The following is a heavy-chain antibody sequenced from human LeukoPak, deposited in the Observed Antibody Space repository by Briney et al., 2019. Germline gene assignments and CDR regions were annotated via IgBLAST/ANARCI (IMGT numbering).Heavy chain of an antibody. Sequence: ASVKVSCKASGYTFTSYAMHWVRQAPGQRLEWMGWINAGNGNTKYSQKFQGRVTITRDTSAGTAYMELSSLRSEDTAVYYCATDGGPLNYGDYYFDYWDQGTLVTVSS. CDR2: INAGNGNT. J-gene: IGHJ4*02. CDR1: GYTFTSYA. V-gene: IGHV1-3*01. CDR3: ATDGGPLNYGDYYFDY. D-gene: IGHD4-17*01.